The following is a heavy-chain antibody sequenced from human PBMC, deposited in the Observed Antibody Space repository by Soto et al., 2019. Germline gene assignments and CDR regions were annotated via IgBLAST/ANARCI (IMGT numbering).Heavy chain of an antibody. CDR3: ARIYGDYAAGGFDI. V-gene: IGHV3-30-3*01. CDR1: GFTFSSYA. D-gene: IGHD4-17*01. Sequence: GGSLRLSCAASGFTFSSYAMHWVRQAPGKGLEWVAIISSDGSNRYYADSVKGRFTISRDNSKNTLYLQMNSLRAEDTAVYYCARIYGDYAAGGFDIWGQGTLVTVSS. J-gene: IGHJ3*02. CDR2: ISSDGSNR.